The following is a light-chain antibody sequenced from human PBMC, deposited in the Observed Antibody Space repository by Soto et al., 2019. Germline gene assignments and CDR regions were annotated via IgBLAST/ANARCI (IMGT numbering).Light chain of an antibody. CDR1: SSDVGGYNY. V-gene: IGLV2-14*01. Sequence: QSALTQPASVSGSPGQSITISCTGTSSDVGGYNYVSWYQQHPGKAPKLMIYEVSKWPSGVSNRFSGSKSGNTASLTISGLQAEDEADYYCSSYTRIGTLVFGGGTQLNVL. CDR2: EVS. CDR3: SSYTRIGTLV. J-gene: IGLJ7*01.